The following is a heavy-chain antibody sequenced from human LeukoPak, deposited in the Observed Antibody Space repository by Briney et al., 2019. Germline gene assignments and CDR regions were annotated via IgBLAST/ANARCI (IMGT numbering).Heavy chain of an antibody. J-gene: IGHJ4*02. D-gene: IGHD3-10*01. CDR1: GGSISNYY. V-gene: IGHV4-4*07. Sequence: PSETLSLTCIVSGGSISNYYWSWIRQPAGMGLEWIGRIYASGSTNYNPSLKSRVTMSVDTSNNQFSLNLSSVTAADTAVYYCARTSARGAQFDYWGQGTLVTVSS. CDR3: ARTSARGAQFDY. CDR2: IYASGST.